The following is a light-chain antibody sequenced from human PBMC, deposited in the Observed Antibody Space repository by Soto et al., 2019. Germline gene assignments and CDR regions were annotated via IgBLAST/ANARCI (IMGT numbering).Light chain of an antibody. CDR2: SGS. J-gene: IGKJ3*01. CDR3: QQANSFPLT. CDR1: QGISTW. Sequence: DIQMTQSPSSVSASVGDRVTITCRASQGISTWLAWHQQKPGKAPNLLIYSGSSLQKGVSSRFSGSGSGTDFTLTNTSLQPEDFATYYCQQANSFPLTFVPGTKVDLK. V-gene: IGKV1-12*01.